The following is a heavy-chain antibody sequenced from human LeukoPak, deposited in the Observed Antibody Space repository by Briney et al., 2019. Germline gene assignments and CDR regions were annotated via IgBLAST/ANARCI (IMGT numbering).Heavy chain of an antibody. V-gene: IGHV3-11*04. J-gene: IGHJ4*02. CDR2: TTNTGNTI. CDR3: GRWGVEAGIDD. CDR1: GFTFSDYY. Sequence: GGSLRLSCAASGFTFSDYYMTWIRQAPGKGLEWVSYTTNTGNTIYYADSVKGRFTISRDNAKNSLYLEMNSLRAEDTAVYYCGRWGVEAGIDDWGQGTLVIVSS. D-gene: IGHD6-13*01.